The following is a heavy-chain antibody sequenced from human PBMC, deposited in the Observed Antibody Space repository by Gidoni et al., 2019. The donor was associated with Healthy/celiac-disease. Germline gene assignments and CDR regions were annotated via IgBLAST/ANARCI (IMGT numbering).Heavy chain of an antibody. J-gene: IGHJ4*02. CDR3: ARHYYGSGSSLKRLYYFDY. Sequence: QVQLVQSGAEVKKPGASVKVSCKASGYTFTSYYMHWVRQAPGQGLEWMGIINPSGGSTSYAQKFQGRVTMTRDTSTSTVYMELSSLRSEDTAVYYCARHYYGSGSSLKRLYYFDYWGQGTLVTVSS. V-gene: IGHV1-46*01. D-gene: IGHD3-10*01. CDR2: INPSGGST. CDR1: GYTFTSYY.